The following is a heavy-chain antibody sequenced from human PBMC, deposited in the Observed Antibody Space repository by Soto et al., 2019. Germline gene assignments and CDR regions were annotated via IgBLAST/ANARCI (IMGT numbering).Heavy chain of an antibody. CDR2: MGGRGSGGRK. CDR3: ARDWGWYYDESNEYIPHVDS. D-gene: IGHD3-22*01. Sequence: EVQLVEFGGGLVQPGGSLRLSCAVSGFTISTYGLNWVRQAPGTGLEGVAVMGGRGSGGRKLYADSVKGRFTTSKAPSKNSRSLGMISLRGEDTAVYYCARDWGWYYDESNEYIPHVDSWGQGTLVTVSS. CDR1: GFTISTYG. V-gene: IGHV3-23*04. J-gene: IGHJ4*02.